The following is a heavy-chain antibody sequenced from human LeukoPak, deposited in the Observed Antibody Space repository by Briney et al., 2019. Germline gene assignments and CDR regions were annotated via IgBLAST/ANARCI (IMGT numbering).Heavy chain of an antibody. CDR3: ARERRAWGEDF. D-gene: IGHD3-16*01. CDR2: IYYSGST. J-gene: IGHJ4*02. CDR1: GGSISSHY. Sequence: SETLSLTCTVSGGSISSHYCSWIRQPPGKGLEWIGYIYYSGSTKYNPSLESRVTISVDTSKNQVSLRLRSVTAADTAVYYCARERRAWGEDFWGQGTLVTVSS. V-gene: IGHV4-59*11.